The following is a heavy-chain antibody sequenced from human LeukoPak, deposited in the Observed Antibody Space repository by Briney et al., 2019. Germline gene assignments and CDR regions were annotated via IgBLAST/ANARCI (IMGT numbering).Heavy chain of an antibody. CDR1: GFTFSNYD. CDR2: IRSDGSDK. D-gene: IGHD2-15*01. Sequence: GGSLRLSCAASGFTFSNYDMHWARQAPGKGLEWVTFIRSDGSDKYYADSVKGRFTISRDNSRNTLYLQMNSLRPEDTAVYFCGGLAVFDYWGQGTLVTVSS. CDR3: GGLAVFDY. V-gene: IGHV3-30*02. J-gene: IGHJ4*02.